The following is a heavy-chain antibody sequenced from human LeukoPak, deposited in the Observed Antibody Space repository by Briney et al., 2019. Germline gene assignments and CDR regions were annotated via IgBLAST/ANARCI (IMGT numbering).Heavy chain of an antibody. CDR2: IYYSGST. J-gene: IGHJ4*02. D-gene: IGHD3-22*01. CDR1: GGSISSYY. CDR3: ARGREVYYGSSGYYWIDY. Sequence: SETLSLTCTVSGGSISSYYWSWIRQPPGKGLEWIGYIYYSGSTNYNPSLKSRVTISVDTSKNQFSLKLSSVTAADTAVYYCARGREVYYGSSGYYWIDYWGQGTLVTVSS. V-gene: IGHV4-59*08.